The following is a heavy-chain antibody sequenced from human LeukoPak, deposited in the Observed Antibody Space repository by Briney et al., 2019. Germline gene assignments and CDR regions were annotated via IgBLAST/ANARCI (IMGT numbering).Heavy chain of an antibody. D-gene: IGHD3-22*01. CDR3: ARGAPPTYYDSRGYLDY. J-gene: IGHJ4*02. CDR2: INPSGGGT. CDR1: GYAFITYY. V-gene: IGHV1-46*01. Sequence: ASVRVSSKASGYAFITYYIYWVRQAPGQGLECVGIINPSGGGTNYAQKFQDRVTVTTDMSTTTVYMELSSLTSEDTAVYYCARGAPPTYYDSRGYLDYWGQGTQVTVSS.